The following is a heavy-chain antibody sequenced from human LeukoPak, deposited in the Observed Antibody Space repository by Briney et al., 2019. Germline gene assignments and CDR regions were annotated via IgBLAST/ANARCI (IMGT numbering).Heavy chain of an antibody. V-gene: IGHV4-4*07. CDR2: VYTTGST. D-gene: IGHD5-12*01. CDR1: GGSISGYY. J-gene: IGHJ4*02. Sequence: PSETLSLTCTVSGGSISGYYWTWIRQPAGKGLEWIGRVYTTGSTDYNPSLKSRVTMSVDTSKNQFSLKLSSVTAADTAVYYCARVYSGYDLPGSLANYYFDYWGQGTLATVSS. CDR3: ARVYSGYDLPGSLANYYFDY.